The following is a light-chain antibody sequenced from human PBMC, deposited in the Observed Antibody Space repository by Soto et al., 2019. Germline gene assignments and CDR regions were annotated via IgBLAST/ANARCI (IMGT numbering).Light chain of an antibody. J-gene: IGKJ1*01. CDR3: QQYGSSQLT. V-gene: IGKV3-20*01. Sequence: EIGLTQSPGTLSLSPGERATLSCRASQSVSSSYLAWYQQKPGQAPRLLIYGASSRATGIPDRFSGSGSGTDFTLTISRLEPEDFAVYYCQQYGSSQLTFGQGTKVEIK. CDR1: QSVSSSY. CDR2: GAS.